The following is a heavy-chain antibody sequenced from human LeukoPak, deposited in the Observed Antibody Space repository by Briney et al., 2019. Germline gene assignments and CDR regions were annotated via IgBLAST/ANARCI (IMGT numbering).Heavy chain of an antibody. CDR3: AKDDAWLRFGE. CDR1: GFTFSNHG. D-gene: IGHD3-10*01. Sequence: GGSLRLSCAASGFTFSNHGMNWVRQAPGKGREWVSGISPSGDITYYADSVKGGFTISRDNSKNTLYLEVISLTAEDTAVYYCAKDDAWLRFGEWSQGTLVTVSS. V-gene: IGHV3-23*01. J-gene: IGHJ4*02. CDR2: ISPSGDIT.